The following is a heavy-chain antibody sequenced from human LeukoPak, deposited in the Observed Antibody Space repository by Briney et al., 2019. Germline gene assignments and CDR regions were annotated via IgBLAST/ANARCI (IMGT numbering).Heavy chain of an antibody. J-gene: IGHJ5*02. CDR1: GGSISSYY. V-gene: IGHV4-4*07. CDR2: IYTSGST. D-gene: IGHD3-9*01. Sequence: KSSETLSLTCTVSGGSISSYYWSWIRQPAGKGLEWMGRIYTSGSTNYNPSLKSRVTMSVDTSKNQFSLKLSSVTAADTAVYYCASSQTYYDILTGYSPDNWFDLWGQGTLVTVSS. CDR3: ASSQTYYDILTGYSPDNWFDL.